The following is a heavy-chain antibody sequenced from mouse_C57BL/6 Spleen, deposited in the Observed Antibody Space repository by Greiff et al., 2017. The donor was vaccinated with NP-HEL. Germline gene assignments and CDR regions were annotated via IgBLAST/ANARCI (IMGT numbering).Heavy chain of an antibody. CDR1: GYTFTSYW. CDR2: IDPSDSET. V-gene: IGHV1-52*01. J-gene: IGHJ3*01. D-gene: IGHD1-1*01. CDR3: ATSLYYYGSSYGFAY. Sequence: VKLQQPGAELVRPGSSVKLSCKASGYTFTSYWMHWVKQRPIQGLEWIGNIDPSDSETHYNQKFKDKATLTVDKSSSTAYMQLSSLTSEDSAVYYCATSLYYYGSSYGFAYWGQGTLVTVSA.